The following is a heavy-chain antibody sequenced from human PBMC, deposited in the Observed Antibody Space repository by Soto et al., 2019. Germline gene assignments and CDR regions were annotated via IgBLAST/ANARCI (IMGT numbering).Heavy chain of an antibody. Sequence: SETLSLTCTVSGGSISSGDYYWCWIRQPPGKGLEWIGYIYYSGSTYYSPSLKSRVTISVDTSKNQFSLKLSSVTAADTAVYYCASPVDGDYGAFDIWGQGTMVTVSS. CDR1: GGSISSGDYY. D-gene: IGHD4-17*01. CDR3: ASPVDGDYGAFDI. CDR2: IYYSGST. V-gene: IGHV4-30-4*01. J-gene: IGHJ3*02.